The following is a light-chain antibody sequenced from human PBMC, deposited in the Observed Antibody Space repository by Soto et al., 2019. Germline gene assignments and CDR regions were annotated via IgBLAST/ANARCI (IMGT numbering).Light chain of an antibody. CDR1: QGIRNY. J-gene: IGKJ1*01. Sequence: DIQMTQSPSSLSASVGDRITITCRESQGIRNYFAWYQQKPGKVPQVLIYAESTLQSGFPSRFSGSGSGTDFTLTIRSLQPEDVATYYCQKYDSAWTFGQGTNVEVK. CDR3: QKYDSAWT. CDR2: AES. V-gene: IGKV1-27*01.